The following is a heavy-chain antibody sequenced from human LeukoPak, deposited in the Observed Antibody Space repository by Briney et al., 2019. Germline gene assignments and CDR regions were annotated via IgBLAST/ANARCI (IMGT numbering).Heavy chain of an antibody. CDR2: IYYSGST. CDR3: AREGGGSRPPYGYDY. Sequence: KTSETLSLTCTVSGGSISSGGYYWSWIRQHPGKGLAWIGYIYYSGSTYYNPSLKSRVTISVDTSKNQFSLKLSSVTAADTAVYYCAREGGGSRPPYGYDYWGQGTLVTVSS. J-gene: IGHJ4*02. CDR1: GGSISSGGYY. D-gene: IGHD1-26*01. V-gene: IGHV4-31*03.